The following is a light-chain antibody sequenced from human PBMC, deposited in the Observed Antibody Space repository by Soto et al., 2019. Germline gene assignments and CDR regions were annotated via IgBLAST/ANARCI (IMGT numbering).Light chain of an antibody. CDR1: QSVGNN. J-gene: IGKJ1*01. V-gene: IGKV3-20*01. CDR3: NQYGTSPQT. CDR2: DAS. Sequence: EVVMTQSPATLPVSPGGRVTLSCRASQSVGNNLAWYQQRPGQAHTLLIYDASSRASGLPDRFSGSGSETDFTPTVRRLELEDFAVYFCNQYGTSPQTFGQGTKVDI.